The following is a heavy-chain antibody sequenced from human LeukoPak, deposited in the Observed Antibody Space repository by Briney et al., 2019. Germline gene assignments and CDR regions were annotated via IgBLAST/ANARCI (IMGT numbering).Heavy chain of an antibody. CDR3: ARVVNYYYYMDV. V-gene: IGHV3-30*04. CDR2: ISYDGSNK. Sequence: GGSLRLSCAASGFTFSSYAMHWLRQAPGKGLEWVAVISYDGSNKYYADSVKGRFTISRDNSKNTLYLQMNSLRAEDTAVYYCARVVNYYYYMDVWGKGTTVTVSS. CDR1: GFTFSSYA. J-gene: IGHJ6*03.